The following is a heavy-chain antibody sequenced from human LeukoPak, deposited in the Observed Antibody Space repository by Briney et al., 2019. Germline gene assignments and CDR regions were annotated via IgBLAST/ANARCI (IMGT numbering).Heavy chain of an antibody. V-gene: IGHV4-59*01. CDR2: IYYSGST. D-gene: IGHD6-13*01. CDR3: ARRTSSSWYQGHYFDY. CDR1: GESISGFY. Sequence: SETLSLTCTVSGESISGFYWNWIRQPPGKGLEWIGYIYYSGSTNYNPSLKSRVTISVDTSKNQFSLKLSSVTAADTAVYYCARRTSSSWYQGHYFDYWGQGTLITVSS. J-gene: IGHJ4*02.